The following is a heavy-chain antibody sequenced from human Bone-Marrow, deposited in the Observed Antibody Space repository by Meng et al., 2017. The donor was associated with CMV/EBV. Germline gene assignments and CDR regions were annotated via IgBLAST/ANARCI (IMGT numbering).Heavy chain of an antibody. CDR1: GFTFGDYA. CDR2: IRSKAYGGTT. D-gene: IGHD3-3*01. V-gene: IGHV3-49*04. Sequence: GESLKIFWTASGFTFGDYAMSWVRQAPGKGLEWVGFIRSKAYGGTTEYAASVTGRFTISRDDYKSIAYLQMNSLKNEDTAVYYCTREENDFGSGYPDRFDYWGQGTLVTVSS. CDR3: TREENDFGSGYPDRFDY. J-gene: IGHJ4*02.